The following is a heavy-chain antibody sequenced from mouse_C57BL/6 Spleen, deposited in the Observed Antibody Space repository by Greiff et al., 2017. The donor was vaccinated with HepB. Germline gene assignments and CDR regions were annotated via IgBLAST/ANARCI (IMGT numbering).Heavy chain of an antibody. Sequence: EVKVVESGGGLVKPGGSLKLSCAASGFTFSDYGMHWVRQAPEKGLEWVAYISSGSSTIYYADTVKGRFTISRDNAKNTLFLQMTSLRSEDTAMYYCATRSRYGSSYSAMDYWGQRTSVTVSS. V-gene: IGHV5-17*01. CDR2: ISSGSSTI. D-gene: IGHD1-1*01. CDR1: GFTFSDYG. CDR3: ATRSRYGSSYSAMDY. J-gene: IGHJ4*01.